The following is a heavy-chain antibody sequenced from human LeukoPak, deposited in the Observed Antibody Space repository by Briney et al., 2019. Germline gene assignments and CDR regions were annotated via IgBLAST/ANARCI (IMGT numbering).Heavy chain of an antibody. CDR1: GFTFSSYW. Sequence: GGSLRLSCAASGFTFSSYWMHWVRQAPGKGLVWVSRINSDGSSTSYADSVKGRFTISRDNAKNTLYLQMNSLRAEDTAVYYCARIRAVAGRGLDYWGQGTLVTVSS. D-gene: IGHD6-19*01. CDR3: ARIRAVAGRGLDY. CDR2: INSDGSST. J-gene: IGHJ4*02. V-gene: IGHV3-74*01.